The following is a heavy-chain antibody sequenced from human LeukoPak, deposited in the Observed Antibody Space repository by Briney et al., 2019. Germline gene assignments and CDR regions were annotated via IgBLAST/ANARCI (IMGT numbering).Heavy chain of an antibody. J-gene: IGHJ4*02. V-gene: IGHV1-2*02. CDR1: GYTFTSYD. D-gene: IGHD4-17*01. CDR3: ARDQYGDSDFDY. CDR2: INPNSGGT. Sequence: ASVKVSCKASGYTFTSYDINWVRQAPGQGLEWMGWINPNSGGTNYAQKFQGRVTMTRDTSIGTAYMELSRLRSDDTAVYYCARDQYGDSDFDYWGQGTLVTVSS.